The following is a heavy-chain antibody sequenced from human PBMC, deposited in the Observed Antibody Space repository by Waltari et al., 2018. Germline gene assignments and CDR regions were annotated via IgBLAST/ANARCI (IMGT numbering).Heavy chain of an antibody. D-gene: IGHD3-22*01. CDR2: ISYNERNT. V-gene: IGHV3-30*04. CDR1: EFTFSSYA. J-gene: IGHJ6*02. CDR3: ARDYCDRTYCHGMDF. Sequence: QVQLVESGGGVVQPGRSLRLSCAASEFTFSSYAMHWVRQAPGKGLEWVAVISYNERNTYYVDSVKGRFTISRDNSKKMLYLQMNSLRAEDTAVYYCARDYCDRTYCHGMDFLGQGTTVTVSS.